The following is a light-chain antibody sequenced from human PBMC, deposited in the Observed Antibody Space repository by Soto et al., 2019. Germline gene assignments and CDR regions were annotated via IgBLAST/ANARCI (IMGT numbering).Light chain of an antibody. CDR3: QEGET. V-gene: IGKV1-39*01. CDR2: VAS. J-gene: IGKJ1*01. Sequence: DLRLTQSPSSLSASVGDRVTITCRASQSITTYLNWYQQRPGKAPKLLIYVASSLQSGVPSRFSGSGSGTDFTLTISSLQPEDVGTYYCQEGETFGQGTKVEIK. CDR1: QSITTY.